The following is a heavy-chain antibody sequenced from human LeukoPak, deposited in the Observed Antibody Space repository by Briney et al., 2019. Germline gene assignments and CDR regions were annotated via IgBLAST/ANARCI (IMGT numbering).Heavy chain of an antibody. Sequence: GGSLRLSCAASGFTFSSYAMSWVRQAPGKGLEWVSTISSSGDSTFYAGSVKGRFTISRDNSKNTLYLQMNSLRAEDTAVYYCAKPVGEQSSTYYLAFDFWGQGTMVTVSS. CDR3: AKPVGEQSSTYYLAFDF. CDR2: ISSSGDST. CDR1: GFTFSSYA. D-gene: IGHD2/OR15-2a*01. V-gene: IGHV3-23*01. J-gene: IGHJ3*01.